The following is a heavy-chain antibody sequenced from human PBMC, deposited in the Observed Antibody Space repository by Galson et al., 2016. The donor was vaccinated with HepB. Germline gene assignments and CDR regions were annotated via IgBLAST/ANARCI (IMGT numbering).Heavy chain of an antibody. V-gene: IGHV3-33*01. CDR2: IWYDGSNK. CDR3: ARERVDGSGTYFAAY. Sequence: SLRLSCAASGFTFSTFGMHWVRQAPGKGLEWVAVIWYDGSNKFYADSVKGRFTISRDNSKNTVYLQMSRLRAEDTAIYYCARERVDGSGTYFAAYWGQGTLVTVSS. CDR1: GFTFSTFG. J-gene: IGHJ4*02. D-gene: IGHD3-10*01.